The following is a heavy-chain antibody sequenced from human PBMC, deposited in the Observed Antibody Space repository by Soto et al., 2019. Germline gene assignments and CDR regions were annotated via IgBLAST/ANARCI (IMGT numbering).Heavy chain of an antibody. Sequence: GGSLRLSCAVSGFTVSSNYMSWVRQAPGKGLEWVSVIYSGGSTYYADSVKGRFTISRDNSKNTLCLQMNSLRAEDTAVYYCARAVPAALDAFDIWGQGTMVTVSS. CDR3: ARAVPAALDAFDI. V-gene: IGHV3-53*01. CDR1: GFTVSSNY. D-gene: IGHD2-2*01. CDR2: IYSGGST. J-gene: IGHJ3*02.